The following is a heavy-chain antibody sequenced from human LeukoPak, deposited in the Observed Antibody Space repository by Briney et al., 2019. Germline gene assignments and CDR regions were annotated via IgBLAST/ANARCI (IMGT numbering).Heavy chain of an antibody. CDR2: ISGEPDGDPE. Sequence: PGGSLRLSCAASGFSLKNVRINWVRQGPGKGLEWIGHISGEPDGDPEEYAAPVKGRFIISRADGEDTFYLQLTNLKIEDTAVYYCTVDIVWGQGTLVTVSS. D-gene: IGHD2-15*01. V-gene: IGHV3-15*01. CDR3: TVDIV. J-gene: IGHJ4*02. CDR1: GFSLKNVR.